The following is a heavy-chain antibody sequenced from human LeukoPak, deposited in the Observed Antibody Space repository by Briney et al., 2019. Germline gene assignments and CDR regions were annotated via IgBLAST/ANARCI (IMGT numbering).Heavy chain of an antibody. CDR1: GFSFSRYG. V-gene: IGHV3-23*01. CDR3: AKRGVVIRVILVGFHKEAYYFDS. J-gene: IGHJ4*02. D-gene: IGHD3-22*01. Sequence: GGSLRLSCAASGFSFSRYGMKWVRQAPGKGLEWVAGISGSGGRTNYADAVKGRFTISRDNAKNTLFLQMNSLRVEDAAVYFCAKRGVVIRVILVGFHKEAYYFDSWGQGALVTVSS. CDR2: ISGSGGRT.